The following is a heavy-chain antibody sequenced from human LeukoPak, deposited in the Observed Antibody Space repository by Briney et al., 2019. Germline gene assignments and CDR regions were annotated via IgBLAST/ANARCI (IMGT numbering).Heavy chain of an antibody. CDR3: ARGWSGDYFDY. CDR2: ISYDGSNK. D-gene: IGHD3-10*01. V-gene: IGHV3-30*04. Sequence: PGGSLRLSCAASGFTFSSYAMHWVRQAPGKGLEWVAIISYDGSNKYYPESVKGRFTISRGNSKNTLYLQMNSLRAEDTAMYYCARGWSGDYFDYWGQGTLVTVSS. J-gene: IGHJ4*02. CDR1: GFTFSSYA.